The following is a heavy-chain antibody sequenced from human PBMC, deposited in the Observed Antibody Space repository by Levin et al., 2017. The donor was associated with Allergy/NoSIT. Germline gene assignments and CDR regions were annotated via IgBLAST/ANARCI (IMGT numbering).Heavy chain of an antibody. V-gene: IGHV3-9*01. CDR3: AKAYDSSGYYSVWVNGYFDY. CDR1: GFTFDDYA. J-gene: IGHJ4*02. D-gene: IGHD3-22*01. Sequence: PPGGSLRLSCAASGFTFDDYAMHWVRQAPGKGLEWVSGISWNSGSIGYADSVKGRFTISRDNAKNSLYLQMNSLRAEDTALYYCAKAYDSSGYYSVWVNGYFDYWGQGTLVTVSS. CDR2: ISWNSGSI.